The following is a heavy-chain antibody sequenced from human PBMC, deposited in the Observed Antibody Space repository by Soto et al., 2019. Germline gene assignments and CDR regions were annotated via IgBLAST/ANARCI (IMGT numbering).Heavy chain of an antibody. CDR3: ARAHYRNYYGGDCYYDY. V-gene: IGHV1-69*01. Sequence: QVQLVQSGAEVKKPGSSVKVSCKASGGTFSSYAISWVRQAPGQGLEWMGGIIPIFGKANYAQKFQGRGKITADESTSTAYMELSSLRSEDTAVDYCARAHYRNYYGGDCYYDYWGQGTLVTVSS. CDR2: IIPIFGKA. D-gene: IGHD2-21*02. CDR1: GGTFSSYA. J-gene: IGHJ4*02.